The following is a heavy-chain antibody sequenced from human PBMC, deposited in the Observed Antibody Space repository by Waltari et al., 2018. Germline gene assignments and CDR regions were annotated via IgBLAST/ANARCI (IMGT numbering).Heavy chain of an antibody. CDR1: GFTFRIFA. CDR2: ISTSGGST. J-gene: IGHJ6*02. CDR3: ARRSRVGTAVDV. D-gene: IGHD2-15*01. Sequence: EVQHLESGGGLVQPGGSLRLSCAASGFTFRIFAMPWVRQAPGKGLEWVSGISTSGGSTYYADSVKGRFTISRDNSKNTLYLQLNSLRAEDTAVYYCARRSRVGTAVDVWGQGTTVTVSS. V-gene: IGHV3-23*01.